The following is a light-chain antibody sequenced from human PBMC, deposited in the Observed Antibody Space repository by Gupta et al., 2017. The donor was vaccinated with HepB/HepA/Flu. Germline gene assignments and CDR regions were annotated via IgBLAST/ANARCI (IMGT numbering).Light chain of an antibody. Sequence: EIVLTQSPGTLSLSPGERATLSCRASQSVSSGYLAWYQQKPGQSPRLLIYDASTRATGIPDRFSGSGSGTDFTLTVSRLESEDFAVYYCQQYGNLPFTFGHGTKVDI. CDR2: DAS. CDR1: QSVSSGY. V-gene: IGKV3-20*01. J-gene: IGKJ3*01. CDR3: QQYGNLPFT.